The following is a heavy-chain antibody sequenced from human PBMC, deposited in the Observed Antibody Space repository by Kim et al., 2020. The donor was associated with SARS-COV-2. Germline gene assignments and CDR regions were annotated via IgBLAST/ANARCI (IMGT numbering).Heavy chain of an antibody. J-gene: IGHJ4*02. Sequence: SAKGQFTTSRDNAKNTVYLQMNSLRVDDTAVYYCARTRGRAAVGRSYYFDYWGLGTLVTVSS. D-gene: IGHD6-13*01. CDR3: ARTRGRAAVGRSYYFDY. V-gene: IGHV3-23*01.